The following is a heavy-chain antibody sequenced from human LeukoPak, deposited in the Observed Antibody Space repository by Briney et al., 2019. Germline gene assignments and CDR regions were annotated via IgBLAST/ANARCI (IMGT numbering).Heavy chain of an antibody. V-gene: IGHV3-9*01. CDR1: GFTFHDYA. Sequence: GRSLRLSCAASGFTFHDYAMHWVRQAPGKGLEWVSSISWDSGSIGYADSVKGRFTISRDNAKNSLHLQMNSLRAEDTASYYCVKVNSAYECDAFDIWGQGTMVTVSS. D-gene: IGHD3-22*01. J-gene: IGHJ3*02. CDR2: ISWDSGSI. CDR3: VKVNSAYECDAFDI.